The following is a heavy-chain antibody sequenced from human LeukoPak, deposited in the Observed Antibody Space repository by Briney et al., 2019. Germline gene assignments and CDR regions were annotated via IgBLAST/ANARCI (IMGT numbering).Heavy chain of an antibody. V-gene: IGHV1-18*01. D-gene: IGHD6-13*01. CDR3: ARPRYSSSWLVWFDP. CDR2: ISAYNGDT. J-gene: IGHJ5*02. Sequence: ASVKVSCKASGYTFTSYGVSWVRQAPGQGLEWMRWISAYNGDTNYAQKLQGRVTMTTDTSTSTAYMELRSLRSDDTAVYYCARPRYSSSWLVWFDPWGQGTLVTVSS. CDR1: GYTFTSYG.